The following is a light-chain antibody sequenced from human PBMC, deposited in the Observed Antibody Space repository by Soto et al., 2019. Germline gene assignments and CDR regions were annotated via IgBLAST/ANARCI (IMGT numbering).Light chain of an antibody. V-gene: IGKV3-11*01. CDR2: DAS. J-gene: IGKJ4*01. Sequence: ESLLRQAPGPLFFSPREKAPPSRRASQSLDSYLAWYQQKPGQPPRLLIYDASSRATGIPARFSGSGSGTDFTLTISSLESEDFAVYYCKQRSDWPITFGGGTKVDIK. CDR1: QSLDSY. CDR3: KQRSDWPIT.